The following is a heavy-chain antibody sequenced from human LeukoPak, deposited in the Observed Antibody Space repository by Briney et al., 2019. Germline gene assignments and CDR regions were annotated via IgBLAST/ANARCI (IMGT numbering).Heavy chain of an antibody. Sequence: GESLRLSCAASGFTFTTYWMSWVRQAPGKGLEWVASINQDGSEKYYLDSVKGRFTISRDNAKNSLYLQMNSLRDEDTAVYSCARDGVRDGLYFDRWGQGTLVTVSS. V-gene: IGHV3-7*01. D-gene: IGHD5-24*01. J-gene: IGHJ4*02. CDR3: ARDGVRDGLYFDR. CDR2: INQDGSEK. CDR1: GFTFTTYW.